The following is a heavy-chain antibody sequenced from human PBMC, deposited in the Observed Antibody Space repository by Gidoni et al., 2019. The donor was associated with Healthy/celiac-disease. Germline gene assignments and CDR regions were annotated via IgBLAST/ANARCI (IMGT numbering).Heavy chain of an antibody. V-gene: IGHV1-69*01. D-gene: IGHD6-19*01. CDR1: GGIFSSYA. J-gene: IGHJ4*02. CDR3: ASHIAVAGNFDY. Sequence: HVQLVQSGAEVTQSGSSVKVSCMASGGIFSSYAISWVRQAPGQGLSCMGGIIPSFGTADYVQKFEGRVTNTSDESTSTAFMELSSLGTEDSAVEYCASHIAVAGNFDYWGQGTLVTVSS. CDR2: IIPSFGTA.